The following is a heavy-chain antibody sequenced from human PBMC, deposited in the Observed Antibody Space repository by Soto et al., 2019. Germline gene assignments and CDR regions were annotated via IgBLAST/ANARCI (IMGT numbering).Heavy chain of an antibody. V-gene: IGHV1-18*01. CDR3: ARDLDGSGSYCPNY. Sequence: ASLQVCWERYGEGLRSIAIKLVREAHGQXLEWMXWTSXXXGXTXXXKXXQXRVTMTTDTSTSTAYMELSSLRSDDTAVYFCARDLDGSGSYCPNYWGQGTIVTVSS. D-gene: IGHD3-10*01. CDR2: TSXXXGXT. CDR1: GEGLRSIA. J-gene: IGHJ4*02.